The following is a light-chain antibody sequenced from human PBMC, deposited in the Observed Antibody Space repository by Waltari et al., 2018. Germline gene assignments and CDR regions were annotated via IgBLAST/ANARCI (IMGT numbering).Light chain of an antibody. CDR3: QQYYSSPFT. CDR2: WAS. V-gene: IGKV4-1*01. Sequence: DIVMTQSPDSLAVSLGARATINSKSSQSVLFSPNNRNYLAWYQQKPGQSPKLVLYWASTRESGVPDRFSGSGSATDFTLTISSLQAEDVAVYYCQQYYSSPFTFGPGTKLEIK. J-gene: IGKJ3*01. CDR1: QSVLFSPNNRNY.